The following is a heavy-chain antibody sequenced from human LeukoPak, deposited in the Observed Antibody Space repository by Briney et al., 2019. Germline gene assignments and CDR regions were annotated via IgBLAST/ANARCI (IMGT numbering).Heavy chain of an antibody. V-gene: IGHV1-8*01. Sequence: ASVKVSCKASGYTFTSYDINWVRQATGQGLEWMGWMNPNSGNTGYAQKFQGRVTMTTDTSTSTAYMELRSLRSDDTAVYYCARGGEWELLPGDFDYWGQGTLVTVSS. D-gene: IGHD1-26*01. CDR1: GYTFTSYD. J-gene: IGHJ4*02. CDR3: ARGGEWELLPGDFDY. CDR2: MNPNSGNT.